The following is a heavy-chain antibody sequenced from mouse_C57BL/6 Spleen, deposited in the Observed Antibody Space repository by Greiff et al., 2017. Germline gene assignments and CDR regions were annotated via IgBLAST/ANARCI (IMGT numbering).Heavy chain of an antibody. Sequence: VQLQQSGAELVKPGASVKISCKASGYAFSSYWMNWVKQRPGKGLEWIGNINPSNGGTNYNEKFKSKATLTVDKSSSTAYMQLSSLTSEDSAVYYCAGQNWDYFDYWGQGTTLTVSS. CDR2: INPSNGGT. D-gene: IGHD4-1*01. CDR3: AGQNWDYFDY. J-gene: IGHJ2*01. V-gene: IGHV1-53*01. CDR1: GYAFSSYW.